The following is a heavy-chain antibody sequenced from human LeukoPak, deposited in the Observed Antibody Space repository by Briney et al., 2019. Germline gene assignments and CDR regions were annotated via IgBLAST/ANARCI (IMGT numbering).Heavy chain of an antibody. CDR3: ATVHYCGGDCINWFDP. CDR2: FDPEDGET. V-gene: IGHV1-24*01. Sequence: ASVKVSCKVSGYTLTELSMHWVRQAPGKGLEWMGGFDPEDGETIYAQKFQGRVTMTEDTSTDTAYMELSSLRSEDTAVYYCATVHYCGGDCINWFDPWGQGTLVTVSS. D-gene: IGHD2-21*02. J-gene: IGHJ5*02. CDR1: GYTLTELS.